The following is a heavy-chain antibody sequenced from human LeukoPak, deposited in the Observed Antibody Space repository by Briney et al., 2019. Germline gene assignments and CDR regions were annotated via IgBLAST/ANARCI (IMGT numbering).Heavy chain of an antibody. CDR3: ARSGSGWYSEDQRDAFDI. CDR2: IYYSGST. V-gene: IGHV4-59*08. CDR1: GGSISSYY. Sequence: SETLSLTCTVSGGSISSYYWSWIRQPPGKGLEWIGYIYYSGSTNYNPSLKSRVTISVDTSKDQFSLKLSSVTAADTAVYYCARSGSGWYSEDQRDAFDIWGQGTMVTVSS. J-gene: IGHJ3*02. D-gene: IGHD6-19*01.